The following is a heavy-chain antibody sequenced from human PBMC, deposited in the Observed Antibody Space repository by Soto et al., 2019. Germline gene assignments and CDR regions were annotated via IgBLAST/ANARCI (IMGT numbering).Heavy chain of an antibody. CDR1: GGSISSYY. J-gene: IGHJ6*02. D-gene: IGHD3-3*01. CDR2: IYTSGST. CDR3: ARSGLRFLEWLSTDYYYYYGMDV. V-gene: IGHV4-4*07. Sequence: QVQLQESGPGLVKPSETLSLTCTVSGGSISSYYWSWIRQPAGKGLEWIGRIYTSGSTNYNPSLKSRVTMSVDTSKNQFSLKLSSVTAADTAVYYCARSGLRFLEWLSTDYYYYYGMDVWGQGTTVTVSS.